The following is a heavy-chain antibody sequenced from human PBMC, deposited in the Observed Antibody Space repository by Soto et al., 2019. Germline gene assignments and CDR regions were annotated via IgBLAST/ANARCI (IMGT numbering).Heavy chain of an antibody. CDR3: ARWYSSGSSWGLDY. V-gene: IGHV3-30-3*01. D-gene: IGHD6-19*01. J-gene: IGHJ4*02. CDR1: GFTFSSYA. Sequence: PGGSLRLSCAASGFTFSSYAMHWVRQAPGKGLEWVAVISYDGSNKYYADSVKGRFTISRDNSKNTLYLQMNSLRAEDTAVYYCARWYSSGSSWGLDYWGQGTLVTVSS. CDR2: ISYDGSNK.